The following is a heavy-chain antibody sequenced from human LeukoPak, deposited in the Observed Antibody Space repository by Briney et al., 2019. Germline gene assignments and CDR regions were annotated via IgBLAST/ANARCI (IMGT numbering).Heavy chain of an antibody. D-gene: IGHD6-19*01. CDR2: IIPIFGTA. V-gene: IGHV1-69*13. CDR1: GGTFSSYA. CDR3: ASASSSGWTTDAFDI. Sequence: SVKVSCKASGGTFSSYAISWVRQAPGQGLEWMGGIIPIFGTANYAQKFQGRVTITADESTSTAYMELSSLRSEDTAEYYCASASSSGWTTDAFDIWGQGTMVTVSS. J-gene: IGHJ3*02.